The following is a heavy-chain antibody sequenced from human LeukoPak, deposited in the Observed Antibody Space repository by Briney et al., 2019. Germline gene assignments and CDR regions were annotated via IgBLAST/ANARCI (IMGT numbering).Heavy chain of an antibody. J-gene: IGHJ6*02. CDR1: GFTFDDYA. D-gene: IGHD3-3*01. CDR3: AKDALYFGVVDYYYYYYGMDV. CDR2: ISWNSGSI. Sequence: GGSLRLYCAASGFTFDDYAMHWVRQAPGKGLEWVSGISWNSGSIGYADSVKGRFTISRDNSKNTLYLQMNSLRAEDTAVYYCAKDALYFGVVDYYYYYYGMDVWGQGTTVTVSS. V-gene: IGHV3-9*01.